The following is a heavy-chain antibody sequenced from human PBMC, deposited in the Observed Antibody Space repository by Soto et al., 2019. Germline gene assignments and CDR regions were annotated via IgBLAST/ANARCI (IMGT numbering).Heavy chain of an antibody. D-gene: IGHD3-9*01. V-gene: IGHV3-30*03. Sequence: GGSLRLSCAASGFTFNNFGMHWVRQAPDKGLEWVAALSSDGNNKYYADSVKGRFTISRDDSRNTLYLQMDSLRVEDTAVYFCARGGNILTGYYSSLDYWGQGTLVTVSS. CDR1: GFTFNNFG. J-gene: IGHJ4*02. CDR2: LSSDGNNK. CDR3: ARGGNILTGYYSSLDY.